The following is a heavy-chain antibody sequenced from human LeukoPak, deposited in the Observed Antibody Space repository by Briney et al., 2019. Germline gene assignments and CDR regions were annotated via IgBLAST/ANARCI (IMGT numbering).Heavy chain of an antibody. Sequence: GGSLRLSCAGSGFTFSAHWMHWVRQGPGKGLVWVARITHEGGDANYADSVKGRFTISRDNANKVLYLEMNSLTADDTGVYYCARVLMYFDLWGQGTLVTVSS. CDR2: ITHEGGDA. V-gene: IGHV3-74*01. J-gene: IGHJ5*01. D-gene: IGHD2-8*01. CDR3: ARVLMYFDL. CDR1: GFTFSAHW.